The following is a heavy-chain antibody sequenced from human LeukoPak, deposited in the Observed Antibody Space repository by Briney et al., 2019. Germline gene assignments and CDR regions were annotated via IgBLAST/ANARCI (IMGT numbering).Heavy chain of an antibody. CDR1: GYTFTGFY. D-gene: IGHD5-18*01. J-gene: IGHJ4*02. CDR3: ARRPDTDMVSGFDY. CDR2: INTNSGGT. V-gene: IGHV1-2*02. Sequence: ASVKVSCKASGYTFTGFYMHWVRQAPGQGLEWMGWINTNSGGTNYAQKFQGRVTMTRDTPISTAYMELSRLRSDDTAVYYCARRPDTDMVSGFDYWGQGTLVTVSS.